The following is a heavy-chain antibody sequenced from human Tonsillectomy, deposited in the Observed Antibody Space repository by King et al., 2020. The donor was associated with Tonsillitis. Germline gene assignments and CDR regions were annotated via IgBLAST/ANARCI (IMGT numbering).Heavy chain of an antibody. CDR1: RYSIRNGFY. D-gene: IGHD6-13*01. CDR2: IYHNGST. V-gene: IGHV4-38-2*02. CDR3: ARVQQQSPRPTIYYYSGMDV. J-gene: IGHJ6*02. Sequence: QLQESGPGLVKPSETLSLTCTVSRYSIRNGFYWGWIRQPPGKGLEWIGSIYHNGSTYYNPSLKSRVTISVDTSKNQLSLKLSSVTAADTAVYSCARVQQQSPRPTIYYYSGMDVWGQGTTVTVSS.